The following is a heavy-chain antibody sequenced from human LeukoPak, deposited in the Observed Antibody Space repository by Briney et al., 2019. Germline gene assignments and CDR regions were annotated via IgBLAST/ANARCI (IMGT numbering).Heavy chain of an antibody. CDR3: ARGRGQRLDGYNFDGAFDI. CDR1: CYTFTSYG. V-gene: IGHV1-18*01. J-gene: IGHJ3*02. Sequence: GASVKVSCKASCYTFTSYGISWVRQAPGQGLEWMGWISAYNGNTNYAQKLQGRVTMTTDTSTSTAYMELRSLRSDDTAVYYCARGRGQRLDGYNFDGAFDIWGQGTMVTVSS. D-gene: IGHD5-24*01. CDR2: ISAYNGNT.